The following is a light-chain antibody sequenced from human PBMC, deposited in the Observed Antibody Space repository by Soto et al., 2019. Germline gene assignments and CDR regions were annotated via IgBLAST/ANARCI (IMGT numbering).Light chain of an antibody. V-gene: IGLV2-23*01. CDR2: EGT. Sequence: QSALTQPASVSGFLGQSITMSCTGSSSDVGTFNLVSWFQQHPGKAPKLLIFEGTKRPSGVPDRFSGSKSGNTASLTISGLQTEDEADYYCCSYAGSYTHVVFGGGTKLTVL. J-gene: IGLJ2*01. CDR1: SSDVGTFNL. CDR3: CSYAGSYTHVV.